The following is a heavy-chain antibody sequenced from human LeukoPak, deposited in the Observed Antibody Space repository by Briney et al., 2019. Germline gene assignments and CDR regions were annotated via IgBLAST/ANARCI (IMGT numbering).Heavy chain of an antibody. CDR1: GSTLSSYS. J-gene: IGHJ4*01. V-gene: IGHV3-74*01. CDR3: ARESGYTSGWYVGYFDY. D-gene: IGHD6-19*01. CDR2: INSDGSST. Sequence: TGGSLRLSCAASGSTLSSYSMNWVRQAPGKGLVWVSRINSDGSSTGYADSVKGRFTISRDNAKNTLYLQMNSLRVEDTAVYYCARESGYTSGWYVGYFDYWGHGTQVTVSS.